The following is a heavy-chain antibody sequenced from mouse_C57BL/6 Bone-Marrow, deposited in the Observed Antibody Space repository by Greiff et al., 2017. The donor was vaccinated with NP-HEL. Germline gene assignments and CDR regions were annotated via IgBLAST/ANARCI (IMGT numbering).Heavy chain of an antibody. D-gene: IGHD1-1*01. J-gene: IGHJ1*03. CDR2: INPNYGTT. CDR1: GYSFTDYN. V-gene: IGHV1-39*01. CDR3: ARDGYYGSSHWYFDV. Sequence: VHVKQSGPALVKPGASVKISCKASGYSFTDYNMNWVKQSNGKSLEWIGVINPNYGTTSYNQKFKGKATLTVDQSSSTAYMQLNSLTSEDSAVYYCARDGYYGSSHWYFDVWGTGTTVTVSS.